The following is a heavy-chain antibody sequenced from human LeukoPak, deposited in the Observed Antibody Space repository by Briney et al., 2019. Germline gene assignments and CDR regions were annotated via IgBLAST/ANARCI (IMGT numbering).Heavy chain of an antibody. J-gene: IGHJ4*02. CDR1: GGSISSYH. V-gene: IGHV4-59*01. Sequence: SETLSLTCTVSGGSISSYHWSWIRQPPGKGLEWIGYIYYSGSTKYNPSLKSRVTISVDTSKNQFSLKLSSVTAADTAVYYCARESRDVETEGFDYWGQGTLVTVSS. D-gene: IGHD5-24*01. CDR2: IYYSGST. CDR3: ARESRDVETEGFDY.